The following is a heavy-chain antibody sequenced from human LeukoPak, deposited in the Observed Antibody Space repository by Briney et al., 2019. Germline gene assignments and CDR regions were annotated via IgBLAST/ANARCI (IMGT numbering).Heavy chain of an antibody. CDR1: GGSISSYY. D-gene: IGHD1-26*01. CDR2: IYTSGST. J-gene: IGHJ3*02. CDR3: ARGGGGGSYSRTDAFDI. V-gene: IGHV4-4*07. Sequence: PSQTLSLTCTVSGGSISSYYWSWIRQPAGKGLEWIGRIYTSGSTNYNPSLKSRVTMSVDTSKNQFSLKLSSVTAADTAVYYCARGGGGGSYSRTDAFDIWGQGTMVTVSS.